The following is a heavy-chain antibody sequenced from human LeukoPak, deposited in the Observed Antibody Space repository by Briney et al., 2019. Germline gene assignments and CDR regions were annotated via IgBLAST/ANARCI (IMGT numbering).Heavy chain of an antibody. CDR1: GGSISSNTYY. V-gene: IGHV4-39*01. CDR3: ARPLVGGTTFPDD. J-gene: IGHJ4*02. D-gene: IGHD1-26*01. Sequence: PSETLSLTCTISGGSISSNTYYWGWIRQPPGKGLEWIGSISYSGSTYYNPSLKSRVTISVDTSKNQFSLKLSSVTAADTAVYYCARPLVGGTTFPDDWGQGTLVTVSS. CDR2: ISYSGST.